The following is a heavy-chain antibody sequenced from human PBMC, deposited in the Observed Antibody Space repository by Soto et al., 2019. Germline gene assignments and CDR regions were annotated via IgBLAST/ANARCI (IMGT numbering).Heavy chain of an antibody. Sequence: GGSLRLSCAASGFTFSSYSMNWVRQAPGKGLEWVSSISSSSSYIYYADSVKGRFTISRDNAKNSLYLQMNSLRAEDTAVYYCARDPVTGQKLVRGGLDYWGQGTLVTVSS. CDR2: ISSSSSYI. J-gene: IGHJ4*02. V-gene: IGHV3-21*01. CDR3: ARDPVTGQKLVRGGLDY. CDR1: GFTFSSYS. D-gene: IGHD6-13*01.